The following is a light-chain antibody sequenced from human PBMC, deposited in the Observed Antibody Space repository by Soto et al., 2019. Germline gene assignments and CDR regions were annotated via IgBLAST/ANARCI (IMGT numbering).Light chain of an antibody. J-gene: IGKJ1*01. Sequence: LSXSVXXRXIITCRASQSISNHLNWYQQKPGKAPKLLIFAASSLQSGVPSRFSGSRSGPDFTLTISSLQPEDFATYYCQQSYSSPPTFGQGTKV. CDR1: QSISNH. V-gene: IGKV1-39*01. CDR3: QQSYSSPPT. CDR2: AAS.